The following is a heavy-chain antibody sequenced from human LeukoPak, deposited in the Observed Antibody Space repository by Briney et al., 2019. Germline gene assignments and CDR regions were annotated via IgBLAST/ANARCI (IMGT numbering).Heavy chain of an antibody. Sequence: GGSLRLSCAASGFTFSDHWMSWVRQAPGKGLEWVANIKQDESKRYYVDSVKGRFTISRDNAKNSLYLQINSLRAEDTAVYYCARDLPLGSGILYWGQGTLVTVSS. CDR2: IKQDESKR. CDR1: GFTFSDHW. D-gene: IGHD3-10*01. CDR3: ARDLPLGSGILY. V-gene: IGHV3-7*01. J-gene: IGHJ4*02.